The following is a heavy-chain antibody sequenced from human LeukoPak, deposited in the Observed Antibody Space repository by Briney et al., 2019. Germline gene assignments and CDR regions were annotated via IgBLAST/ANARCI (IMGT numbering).Heavy chain of an antibody. D-gene: IGHD5-12*01. CDR3: ARDQDNIVATSGTH. V-gene: IGHV3-30-3*01. Sequence: GGSLRLSCAASGFTFSTYAMHWVRQAPGKGLEWVAVISYDGSNKYYADSVKGRFTISRDNSKNTLYLQMNSLRAEDTAVYYCARDQDNIVATSGTHWGQGTLVTVSS. CDR2: ISYDGSNK. CDR1: GFTFSTYA. J-gene: IGHJ4*02.